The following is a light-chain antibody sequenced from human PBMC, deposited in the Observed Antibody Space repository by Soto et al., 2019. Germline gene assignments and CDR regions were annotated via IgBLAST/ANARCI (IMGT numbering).Light chain of an antibody. J-gene: IGLJ1*01. CDR1: SSNIGGGYD. CDR3: QSYDNSLSGWKV. V-gene: IGLV1-40*01. CDR2: GNR. Sequence: QSVLTQPHSVSGAPGQRVTISCTGSSSNIGGGYDVHWYQQLPGTVPKLLIYGNRNRPSGVPDRFSASKSGTSASLAITGLQAEDEADYYCQSYDNSLSGWKVFGTGTKVTVL.